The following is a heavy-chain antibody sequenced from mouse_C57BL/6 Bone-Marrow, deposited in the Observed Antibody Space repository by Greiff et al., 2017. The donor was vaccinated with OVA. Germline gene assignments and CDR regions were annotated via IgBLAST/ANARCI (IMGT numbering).Heavy chain of an antibody. V-gene: IGHV1-39*01. CDR3: ACYYGSSYRYFDV. CDR2: INPNYGTT. CDR1: GYSFTDYN. D-gene: IGHD1-1*01. Sequence: VQLQQSGPELVKPGASVKISCKASGYSFTDYNMNWVKQSNGKSLEWIGVINPNYGTTSYNQKFKGKATLTVDQSSSTAYMQLNSLTSEDSAVYYYACYYGSSYRYFDVWGTGTTVTVSS. J-gene: IGHJ1*03.